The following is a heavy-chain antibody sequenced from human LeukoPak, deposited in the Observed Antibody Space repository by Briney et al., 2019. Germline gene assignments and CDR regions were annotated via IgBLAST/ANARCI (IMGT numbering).Heavy chain of an antibody. J-gene: IGHJ4*02. CDR2: ISASSTYI. V-gene: IGHV3-21*06. CDR1: GCTFSSYN. Sequence: PGGSLRLSSAASGCTFSSYNMNWVRQAPGKGLERVSSISASSTYIYYADSVKGRLTISRDNAKNSMYLQMNNLRAEDTAVYYCARDGEAAGTDLDYWGQGTLVTVSS. D-gene: IGHD6-13*01. CDR3: ARDGEAAGTDLDY.